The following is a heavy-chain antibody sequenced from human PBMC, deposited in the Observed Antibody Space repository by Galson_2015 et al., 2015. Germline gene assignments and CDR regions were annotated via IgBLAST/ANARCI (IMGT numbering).Heavy chain of an antibody. CDR3: AREYDYVWGSYRYTVLGY. D-gene: IGHD3-16*02. V-gene: IGHV3-33*01. Sequence: SLRLSCAASGFTFSSYGMHWVRQAPGKGLEWVAVTWYDGSNKYYADSVKGRFTISRDNSKNTLYLQMNSLRAEDTAVYYCAREYDYVWGSYRYTVLGYWGQGTLVTVSS. J-gene: IGHJ4*02. CDR1: GFTFSSYG. CDR2: TWYDGSNK.